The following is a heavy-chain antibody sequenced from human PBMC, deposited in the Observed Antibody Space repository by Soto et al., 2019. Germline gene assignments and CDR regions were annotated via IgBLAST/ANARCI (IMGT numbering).Heavy chain of an antibody. Sequence: SETLSLTCAVYGGSFSGYYWSWIRQPPGKGLEWIGEINHSGSTNYNPSLKGRVTISVDTSKNQFSLKLSSVTAADTAVYYCARARRKQQLVHYYYYGMDVWGQGTTVTVSS. D-gene: IGHD6-13*01. CDR2: INHSGST. J-gene: IGHJ6*02. V-gene: IGHV4-34*01. CDR3: ARARRKQQLVHYYYYGMDV. CDR1: GGSFSGYY.